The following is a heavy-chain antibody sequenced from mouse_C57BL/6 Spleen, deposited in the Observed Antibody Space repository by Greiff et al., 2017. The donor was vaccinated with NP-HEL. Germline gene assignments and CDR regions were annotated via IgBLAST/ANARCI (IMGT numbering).Heavy chain of an antibody. Sequence: QVQLKESGPGLVQPSQSLSITCTVSGFSLTSYGVHWVRQSPGKGLEWLGVIWRGGSTDYNAAFMSRLSITKDNSKSQVFFKMNSLQADDTAIYYCAKTGDGYFWYFDVWGTGTTVTVSS. CDR1: GFSLTSYG. D-gene: IGHD2-3*01. J-gene: IGHJ1*03. CDR3: AKTGDGYFWYFDV. V-gene: IGHV2-5*01. CDR2: IWRGGST.